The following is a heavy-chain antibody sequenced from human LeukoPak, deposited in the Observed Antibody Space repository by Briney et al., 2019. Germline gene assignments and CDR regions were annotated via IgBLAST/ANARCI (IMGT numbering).Heavy chain of an antibody. D-gene: IGHD2-21*01. CDR1: GYTFTSYC. V-gene: IGHV1-18*04. CDR2: ISAYNGNT. Sequence: GASVKVFCKASGYTFTSYCISWVRQAPGQGLEWMGWISAYNGNTNYAQKLQGRVTMTTDTSTSTAYMELRSLRDDDAAVYFCARDKALLAAAGDYWGQGTLVTVSS. J-gene: IGHJ4*02. CDR3: ARDKALLAAAGDY.